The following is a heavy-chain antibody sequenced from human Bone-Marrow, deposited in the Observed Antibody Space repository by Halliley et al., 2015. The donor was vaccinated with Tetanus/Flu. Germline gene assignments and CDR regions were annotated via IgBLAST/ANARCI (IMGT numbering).Heavy chain of an antibody. D-gene: IGHD5-12*01. CDR2: IYYSGSP. Sequence: YIYYSGSPYSNPPLKSRVTISVDTSKNQFSRKLSSVTAADTAVYYCTRAGGSGAWNDCWGQGTLVTVSS. J-gene: IGHJ4*02. V-gene: IGHV4-30-4*01. CDR3: TRAGGSGAWNDC.